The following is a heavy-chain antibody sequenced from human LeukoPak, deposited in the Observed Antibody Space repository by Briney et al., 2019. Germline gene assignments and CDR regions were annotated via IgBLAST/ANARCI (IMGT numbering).Heavy chain of an antibody. CDR3: ARDPITMIVVVNHDDAFDI. J-gene: IGHJ3*02. Sequence: ASVKVSCKVSGYTLTELSMHWVRQAPGQGLEWMGWINPNSGGTNYAQKFQGRVTMTRDTSISTAYMELSRLRSGDAAVYYCARDPITMIVVVNHDDAFDIWGQGTMVTVSS. CDR1: GYTLTELS. D-gene: IGHD3-22*01. V-gene: IGHV1-2*02. CDR2: INPNSGGT.